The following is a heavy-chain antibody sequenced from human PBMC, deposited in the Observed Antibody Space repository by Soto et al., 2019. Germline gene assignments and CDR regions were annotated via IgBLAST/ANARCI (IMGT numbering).Heavy chain of an antibody. Sequence: QVQLVESGGGVVQPGRSLRLSCAASGFTFSSYAMHWVRQAPGKGLEWVAVISYDGSNKYYADSVKGRFTISRDNSKNXLXLRXDSLRAEDTAVYYCARDGTTGTRGYFGYYYYGMDVWGQGTTVTVSS. J-gene: IGHJ6*02. D-gene: IGHD1-1*01. CDR3: ARDGTTGTRGYFGYYYYGMDV. CDR1: GFTFSSYA. V-gene: IGHV3-30-3*01. CDR2: ISYDGSNK.